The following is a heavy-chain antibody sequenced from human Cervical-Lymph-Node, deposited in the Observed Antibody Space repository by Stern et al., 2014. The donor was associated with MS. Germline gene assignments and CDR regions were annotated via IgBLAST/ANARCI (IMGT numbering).Heavy chain of an antibody. Sequence: EVQLVQSGGGLVQPGRSLRLSCAASGFTFGDYGMYWVRQDPGEGLELVSGISWNSESIGYADSVKGRFTVSRDNAKNTLYLQMNSLRAADTALYFCAKDIGAYDFWSGTFDSWGQGTLVTVSS. CDR1: GFTFGDYG. CDR2: ISWNSESI. CDR3: AKDIGAYDFWSGTFDS. J-gene: IGHJ4*02. V-gene: IGHV3-9*01. D-gene: IGHD3-3*01.